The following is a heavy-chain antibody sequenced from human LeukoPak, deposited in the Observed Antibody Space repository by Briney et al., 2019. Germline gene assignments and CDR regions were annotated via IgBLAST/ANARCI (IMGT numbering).Heavy chain of an antibody. J-gene: IGHJ4*01. Sequence: EASVTVSCKASGGTFSSYAISWVRQAPGQGLEWMGGIIPIFGTANYAQKFQGRVTITADESTSTAYMELSSLRSEDTAVYYCARPAVAGVYYFDCWGQGTLVTVSS. V-gene: IGHV1-69*13. CDR1: GGTFSSYA. CDR3: ARPAVAGVYYFDC. D-gene: IGHD6-19*01. CDR2: IIPIFGTA.